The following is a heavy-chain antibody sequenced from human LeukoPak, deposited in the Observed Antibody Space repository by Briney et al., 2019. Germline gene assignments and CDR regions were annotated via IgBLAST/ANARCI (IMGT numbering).Heavy chain of an antibody. CDR1: GGSISSSYYY. CDR2: IYYSGST. J-gene: IGHJ4*02. CDR3: ARQKRDGYNYFDY. Sequence: SETLSLTCTVSGGSISSSYYYWGWIRQPPGKGLEWIGSIYYSGSTYYNPSLKSRVTISVDTSKNQFSLKLRSVAAADTAVYYCARQKRDGYNYFDYWGQGTLVTVSS. D-gene: IGHD5-24*01. V-gene: IGHV4-39*01.